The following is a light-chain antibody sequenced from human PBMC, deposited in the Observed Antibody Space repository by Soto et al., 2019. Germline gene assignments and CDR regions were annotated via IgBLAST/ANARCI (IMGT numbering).Light chain of an antibody. J-gene: IGKJ1*01. V-gene: IGKV3-20*01. CDR1: QSVISSY. CDR2: GAS. CDR3: QHRGT. Sequence: IVLTQSPGTLSLSPVERATLSCRASQSVISSYLAWYRQKPGQAPRLLIYGASSRATGIPDIFSGSGSGTDFTLTISRLEPEDFAVYYCQHRGTFGQGTKVDI.